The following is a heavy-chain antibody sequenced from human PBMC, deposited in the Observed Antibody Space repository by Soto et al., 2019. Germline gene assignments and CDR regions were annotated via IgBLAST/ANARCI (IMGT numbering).Heavy chain of an antibody. CDR1: GGTFSSYA. Sequence: GASVKVSCKASGGTFSSYAISWVRQAPGQGLEWMGGIIPIFGTANYAQKFQGRVTITADESTSTAYMELSSLRSEDTAVYYCARDGWVTTNRFDPWGQGSLVTVSS. J-gene: IGHJ5*02. CDR3: ARDGWVTTNRFDP. CDR2: IIPIFGTA. V-gene: IGHV1-69*13. D-gene: IGHD1-1*01.